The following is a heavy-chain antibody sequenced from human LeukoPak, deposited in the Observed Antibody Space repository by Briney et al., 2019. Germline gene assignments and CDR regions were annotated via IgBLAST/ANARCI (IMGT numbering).Heavy chain of an antibody. Sequence: TLSLTCTVSGFSISSGDFYWICKPPDQGQGLEFIGYIFYSAPTYYNPPLKSRVSISLDTCLNQFSLKVISVTAADTAVYYCARYGAPFDSWGQGTLVTVS. CDR3: ARYGAPFDS. V-gene: IGHV4-31*03. J-gene: IGHJ4*02. D-gene: IGHD4-17*01. CDR1: GFSISSGDFY. CDR2: IFYSAPT.